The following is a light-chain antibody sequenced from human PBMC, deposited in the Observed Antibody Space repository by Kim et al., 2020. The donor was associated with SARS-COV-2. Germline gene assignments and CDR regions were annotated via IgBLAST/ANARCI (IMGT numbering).Light chain of an antibody. Sequence: QAAVTQEPSLTVSPGGTVTLTCASSTGAVTRDHYPNWFQQKPGQAPRSLIYSTNYKHSWTPARFSGSLVGGTAALTLSSVQPEDEAEYYCLLFYGGIYVFGTGTKVTVL. CDR3: LLFYGGIYV. CDR2: STN. CDR1: TGAVTRDHY. V-gene: IGLV7-43*01. J-gene: IGLJ1*01.